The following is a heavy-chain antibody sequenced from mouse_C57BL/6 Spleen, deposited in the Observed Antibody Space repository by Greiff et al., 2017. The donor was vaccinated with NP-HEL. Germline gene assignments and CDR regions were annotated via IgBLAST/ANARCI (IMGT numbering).Heavy chain of an antibody. CDR2: IDPSDSET. V-gene: IGHV1-52*01. Sequence: QVHVKQPGAELVRPGSSVKLSCKASGYTFTSYWMHWVKQRPIQGLEWIGNIDPSDSETHYNQKFKDKATLTVDKSSSTAYMQLSSLTSEDSAVYYCARGDPGFGYWGQGTLVTVSA. CDR1: GYTFTSYW. CDR3: ARGDPGFGY. J-gene: IGHJ3*01.